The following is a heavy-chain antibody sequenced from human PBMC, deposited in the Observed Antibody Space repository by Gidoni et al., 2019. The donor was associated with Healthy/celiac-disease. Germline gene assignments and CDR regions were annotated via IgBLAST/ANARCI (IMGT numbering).Heavy chain of an antibody. J-gene: IGHJ4*02. D-gene: IGHD6-13*01. CDR2: ISVNSGSI. V-gene: IGHV3-9*01. Sequence: EVQLAESGGGLVQPGRSLRLPCAASGFTFDDYAMHWVRQAPGKGLEWVSGISVNSGSIGYADSVKGRFTISRDNAKNSLYLQMNSLRAGDTALYYCAKSKGVTIAAAGEFDYWGQGTLVTVSS. CDR3: AKSKGVTIAAAGEFDY. CDR1: GFTFDDYA.